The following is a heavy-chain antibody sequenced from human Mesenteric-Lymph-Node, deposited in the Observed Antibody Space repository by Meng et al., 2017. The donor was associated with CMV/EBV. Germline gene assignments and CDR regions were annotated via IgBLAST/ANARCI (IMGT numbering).Heavy chain of an antibody. J-gene: IGHJ3*02. CDR2: IYTGGGA. CDR1: GFIVSSKY. V-gene: IGHV3-66*02. Sequence: GESLKISCAASGFIVSSKYMSWVRQAPGKGLEWVSVIYTGGGAYRADSVKGRFTISRDNSKNTVYLQMNSLRTDDTAVYYCARDQSAINWYHDAFDIWGQGTMVTVSS. CDR3: ARDQSAINWYHDAFDI. D-gene: IGHD1-1*01.